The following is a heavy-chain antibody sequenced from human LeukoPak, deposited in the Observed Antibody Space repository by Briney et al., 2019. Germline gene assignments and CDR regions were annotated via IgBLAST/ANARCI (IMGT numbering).Heavy chain of an antibody. CDR2: IWNDGSKK. CDR3: AQGRGSRSAWTYFGY. CDR1: GFTFSRHG. D-gene: IGHD6-19*01. V-gene: IGHV3-33*07. J-gene: IGHJ4*02. Sequence: GGSLRLSCATSGFTFSRHGFYWVRQAPGKGLEWVAVIWNDGSKKYYADSVKGRSTISRDNFKNTLYLEMNSLRAEDTALYYCAQGRGSRSAWTYFGYWGQGILVTVSS.